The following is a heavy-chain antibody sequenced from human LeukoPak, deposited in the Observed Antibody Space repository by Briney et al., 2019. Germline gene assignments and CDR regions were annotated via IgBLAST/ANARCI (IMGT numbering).Heavy chain of an antibody. CDR3: ARGVGSSWFDP. CDR2: INIKSGGT. Sequence: GASVKVSCEASGYTFTDNYIHWVRQAPGQGLEWMGWINIKSGGTNYAQKLQGRVTMTRDTSISTAYMELSSLRSDDTAVYFCARGVGSSWFDPWGQGTLVTVYS. D-gene: IGHD2-2*01. J-gene: IGHJ5*02. V-gene: IGHV1-2*02. CDR1: GYTFTDNY.